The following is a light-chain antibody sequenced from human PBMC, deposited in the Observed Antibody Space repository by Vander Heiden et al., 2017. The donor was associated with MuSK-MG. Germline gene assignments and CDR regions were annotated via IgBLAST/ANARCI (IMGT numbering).Light chain of an antibody. CDR2: GAS. CDR1: QGISSY. J-gene: IGKJ4*01. Sequence: DIQLTQSPSFLSASVGDRVTITCRASQGISSYLAWYQQKPGKAPNLLIYGASTLQSGVPSRFSGSESATEFTLTISSLQPEDFATYYCQQVNSYPLTFGGGTRVDIK. CDR3: QQVNSYPLT. V-gene: IGKV1-9*01.